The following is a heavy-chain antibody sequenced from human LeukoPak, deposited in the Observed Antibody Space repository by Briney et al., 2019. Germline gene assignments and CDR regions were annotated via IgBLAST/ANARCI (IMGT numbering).Heavy chain of an antibody. V-gene: IGHV3-11*01. Sequence: MPGGSLRLSCEASGFTFSNYYMSWIRQAPGKGLEWVSHIKGNGATIYYADSVKGRFTTSRDNAKNSLYLQMNSLRAEDTAFYYCAINGGRDSGYGNFDYWGQGTLVTVSS. J-gene: IGHJ4*02. CDR3: AINGGRDSGYGNFDY. CDR1: GFTFSNYY. D-gene: IGHD5-12*01. CDR2: IKGNGATI.